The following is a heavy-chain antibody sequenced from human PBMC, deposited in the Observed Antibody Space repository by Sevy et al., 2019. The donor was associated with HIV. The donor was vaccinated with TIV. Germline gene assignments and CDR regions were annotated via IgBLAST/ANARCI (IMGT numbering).Heavy chain of an antibody. V-gene: IGHV3-30*02. CDR1: GFTFSSYG. D-gene: IGHD3-16*01. CDR3: AKIFPGGVKFYFYYMDV. J-gene: IGHJ6*03. CDR2: IRYDGSNK. Sequence: GGSLRLSCAASGFTFSSYGMHWVRQAPGKGLEWVAFIRYDGSNKYYADSVKGRFTISRDNSKNTLYLQMNSLRAEDTAVYYCAKIFPGGVKFYFYYMDVWGKGTTVTVSS.